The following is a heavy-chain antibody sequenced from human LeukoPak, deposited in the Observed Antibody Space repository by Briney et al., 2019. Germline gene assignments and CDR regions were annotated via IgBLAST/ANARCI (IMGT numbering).Heavy chain of an antibody. D-gene: IGHD3-3*01. CDR2: ISGSGGST. CDR1: GFPFSSYA. J-gene: IGHJ4*02. Sequence: PGGSLRLFCTACGFPFSSYAMMWPPQAPGKALVCVSAISGSGGSTYYADSVKGRFTISRDNSKNTLYLQMNSLRAEDTAVYYCAKDHASVGVVISCDYWGQGTLVTVSP. CDR3: AKDHASVGVVISCDY. V-gene: IGHV3-23*01.